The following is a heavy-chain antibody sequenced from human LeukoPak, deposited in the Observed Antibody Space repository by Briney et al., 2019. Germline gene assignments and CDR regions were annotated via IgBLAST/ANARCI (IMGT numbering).Heavy chain of an antibody. CDR2: ISAYNGNT. CDR1: GYTFTSYG. Sequence: GASVKVSCKASGYTFTSYGISWVRQAPGQGLEWMGWISAYNGNTNYAQKLQGRVTMTTDTSTSTAYMELRSLISDDTAVYYCARVAPLDWLELRQSHNWFDPWGQGTLVTVSS. CDR3: ARVAPLDWLELRQSHNWFDP. V-gene: IGHV1-18*01. J-gene: IGHJ5*02. D-gene: IGHD1-7*01.